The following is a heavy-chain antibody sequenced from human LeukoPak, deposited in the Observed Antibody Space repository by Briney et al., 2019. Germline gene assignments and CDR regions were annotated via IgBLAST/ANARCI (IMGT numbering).Heavy chain of an antibody. J-gene: IGHJ3*02. CDR1: GFTFSSYA. CDR3: AREGSYSGSYYDAFDI. D-gene: IGHD1-26*01. Sequence: GGSLRLSCAASGFTFSSYAMHWVRQAPGKGLEYVSAISSHGGSTYYANSVKGRFTISRDNSKNTLYLQMGSLRAEDMAVYYCAREGSYSGSYYDAFDIWGQGTMVTVSS. V-gene: IGHV3-64*01. CDR2: ISSHGGST.